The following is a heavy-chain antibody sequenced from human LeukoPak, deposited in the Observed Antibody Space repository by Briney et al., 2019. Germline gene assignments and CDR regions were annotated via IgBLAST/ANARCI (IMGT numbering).Heavy chain of an antibody. CDR1: GYTFTDYY. CDR2: INPNSGGT. Sequence: GASVTVSCKASGYTFTDYYIHWVRQAPGQGLEWLGWINPNSGGTNYAQKLQGRVTMTRDTSIRTVYMEVSRLTSDDTAVYYCATMGATTFGHWGQGTLVTVSS. D-gene: IGHD1-26*01. CDR3: ATMGATTFGH. J-gene: IGHJ4*02. V-gene: IGHV1-2*02.